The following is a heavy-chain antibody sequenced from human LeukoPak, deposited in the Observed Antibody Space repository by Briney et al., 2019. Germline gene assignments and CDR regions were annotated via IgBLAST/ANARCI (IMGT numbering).Heavy chain of an antibody. D-gene: IGHD5-24*01. J-gene: IGHJ4*02. Sequence: GRSLRLSCAASGFTFSSYGMHWVRQAPGKGLEWVAVISYDGSNKYYADSVKGRFTISRDNSKNTLYLQMNSLRAEDTAMYYCAKDLDGSPDYWGQGTLVTVSS. CDR1: GFTFSSYG. CDR3: AKDLDGSPDY. V-gene: IGHV3-30*18. CDR2: ISYDGSNK.